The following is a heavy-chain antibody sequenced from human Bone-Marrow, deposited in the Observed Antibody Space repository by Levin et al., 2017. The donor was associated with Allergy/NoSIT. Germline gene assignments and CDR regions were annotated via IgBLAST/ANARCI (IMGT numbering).Heavy chain of an antibody. V-gene: IGHV4-39*01. Sequence: PSETLSLTCTVSGASTSIENYNWGWIRQPPGMALEWIGILYYSGRTYHNPSLKSRFTISVDPSKNQVSLKLSSMTAADTAVYYCARATYSSSGNWFDPWGQGTLVTVSS. CDR2: LYYSGRT. CDR3: ARATYSSSGNWFDP. CDR1: GASTSIENYN. D-gene: IGHD6-13*01. J-gene: IGHJ5*02.